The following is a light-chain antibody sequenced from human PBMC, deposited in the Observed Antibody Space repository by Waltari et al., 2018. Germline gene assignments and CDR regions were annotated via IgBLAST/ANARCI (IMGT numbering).Light chain of an antibody. V-gene: IGKV3-11*01. CDR3: QQRSEWPLT. Sequence: EIVFTQSPATLSLSPGERATLSCRASQDISNCLGWYQQKLGQAPRLLIYDASNRATGIPARFSGSGSATDFTLTISRLEPEDFAVYYCQQRSEWPLTFGGGTRV. J-gene: IGKJ4*01. CDR1: QDISNC. CDR2: DAS.